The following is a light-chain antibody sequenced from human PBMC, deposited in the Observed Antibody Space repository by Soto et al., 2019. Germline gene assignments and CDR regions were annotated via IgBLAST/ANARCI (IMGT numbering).Light chain of an antibody. CDR2: GAS. CDR1: QSVSSGY. Sequence: EIVLTQSPGTLSLSPGERATLSCRASQSVSSGYLAWYQQKPGQAPRLLIYGASSRATGIPDRFSGSGSGTDFTLTISRLEPEDFAVYYCQQYGSSFLTFGPGTKVDIK. J-gene: IGKJ3*01. CDR3: QQYGSSFLT. V-gene: IGKV3-20*01.